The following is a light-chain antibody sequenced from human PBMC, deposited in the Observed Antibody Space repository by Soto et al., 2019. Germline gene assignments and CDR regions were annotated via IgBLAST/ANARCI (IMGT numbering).Light chain of an antibody. V-gene: IGKV1-39*01. CDR1: QSIRTY. CDR2: GAS. Sequence: DIPMTQSPSSLSASVGDRVTITCRAGQSIRTYLNWYQQKPGTAPKLLIYGASTLQSGVPSRFSGSGSGTEFTLTINNLQPEDFAAYFCQQSDSTPLTFGGGTKLEIK. CDR3: QQSDSTPLT. J-gene: IGKJ4*01.